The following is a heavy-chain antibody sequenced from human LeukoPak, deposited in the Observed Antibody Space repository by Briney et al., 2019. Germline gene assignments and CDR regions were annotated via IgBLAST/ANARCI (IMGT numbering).Heavy chain of an antibody. CDR1: GGSISSHY. D-gene: IGHD7-27*01. V-gene: IGHV4-59*11. CDR3: ARAELGTLFDY. Sequence: SETLSLTCTLSGGSISSHYWSWIRQPPGKGLEWIGYIYYSGSTNYDPSLKSRVTISVDTSKNQFSLKLSSVTAADTAVYYCARAELGTLFDYWGQGTLVTVSS. CDR2: IYYSGST. J-gene: IGHJ4*02.